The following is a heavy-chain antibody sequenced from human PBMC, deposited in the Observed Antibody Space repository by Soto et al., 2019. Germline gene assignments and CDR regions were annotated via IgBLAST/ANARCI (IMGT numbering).Heavy chain of an antibody. J-gene: IGHJ6*02. CDR3: ARTSAGGKYYYGMDV. Sequence: GASLKISCKASGYSFTSYWIGWVRQMPGKGLEWMGIIYPGDSDTRYSPSFQGQVTISADKSISTAYLQWSSLKASDTALYYCARTSAGGKYYYGMDVWGQGTTVTVSS. CDR1: GYSFTSYW. V-gene: IGHV5-51*01. CDR2: IYPGDSDT. D-gene: IGHD6-13*01.